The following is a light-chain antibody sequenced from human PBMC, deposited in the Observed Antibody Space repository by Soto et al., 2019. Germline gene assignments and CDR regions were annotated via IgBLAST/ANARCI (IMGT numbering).Light chain of an antibody. V-gene: IGKV3-11*01. CDR3: QQRLSWPIT. J-gene: IGKJ5*01. Sequence: EIVLRQPPATPSLSTGERASLSCSASQSVSNQLAWYQQKPGQAPRLLIFDTSNRATGIPARFSGSGSGTDFTLTISSLEPEDFAVYYCQQRLSWPITFGQGTRLEI. CDR1: QSVSNQ. CDR2: DTS.